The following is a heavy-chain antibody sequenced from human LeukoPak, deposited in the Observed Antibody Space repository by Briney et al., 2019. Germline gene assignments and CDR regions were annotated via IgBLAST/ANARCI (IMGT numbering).Heavy chain of an antibody. D-gene: IGHD2-15*01. Sequence: PGGSLRLSCATSGFTFGSYGMHWVRQAPGKGLQWVTFISYDRSEEYYADSVKGRFTISRDNSRGTLYLQMNSLTPEDTAVYYCARVYSSYLFDYWGQGTLVTVSS. J-gene: IGHJ4*02. V-gene: IGHV3-30*03. CDR2: ISYDRSEE. CDR1: GFTFGSYG. CDR3: ARVYSSYLFDY.